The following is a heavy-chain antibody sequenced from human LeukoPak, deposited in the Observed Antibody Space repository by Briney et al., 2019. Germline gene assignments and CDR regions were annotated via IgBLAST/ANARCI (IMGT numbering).Heavy chain of an antibody. Sequence: GGSLRLSCAASGFTFSSYGMSWVRQAPGKGLEWVSAISGSGDSTYYADSVKGRFTISRDNSKNTLYLQMNSLRAEDTAVYYCAKSLSVVVVGDPFDYWGQGTLVTVSS. D-gene: IGHD2-15*01. V-gene: IGHV3-23*01. CDR3: AKSLSVVVVGDPFDY. J-gene: IGHJ4*02. CDR2: ISGSGDST. CDR1: GFTFSSYG.